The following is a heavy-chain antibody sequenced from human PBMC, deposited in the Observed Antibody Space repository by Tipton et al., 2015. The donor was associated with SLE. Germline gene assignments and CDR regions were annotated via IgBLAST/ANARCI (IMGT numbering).Heavy chain of an antibody. D-gene: IGHD3-22*01. J-gene: IGHJ4*02. Sequence: QLVQSGAEVKKPGASVKVSCKASGYTFTSYGISWVRQAPGLGLEWMGWISAYNGNTNYAQKLQGRVTMTTDTSTSTAYMELRSLRSDDTAVYYCARSEIVVAHRPDPHFDYWGQGTLVTVSS. V-gene: IGHV1-18*01. CDR3: ARSEIVVAHRPDPHFDY. CDR1: GYTFTSYG. CDR2: ISAYNGNT.